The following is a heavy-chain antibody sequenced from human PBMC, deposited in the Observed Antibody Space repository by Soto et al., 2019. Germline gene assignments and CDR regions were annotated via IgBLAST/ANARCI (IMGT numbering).Heavy chain of an antibody. CDR3: ATESGSTYGYFDH. D-gene: IGHD5-18*01. CDR1: GGSVTSDEDY. CDR2: ISNSGST. Sequence: SETLSLTCTVSGGSVTSDEDYWTWIRQSPGKGLEWIGYISNSGSTGYNPSLKTRLSMSVDRSKNQFTLRLTAVTAADTAVYFCATESGSTYGYFDHWGQGTQVTVSS. J-gene: IGHJ4*02. V-gene: IGHV4-30-4*01.